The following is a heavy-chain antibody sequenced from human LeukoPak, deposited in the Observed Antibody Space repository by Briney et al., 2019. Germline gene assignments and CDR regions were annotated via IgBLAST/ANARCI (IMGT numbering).Heavy chain of an antibody. Sequence: GGSLRLSCAASGFTFSNAWMSWVRQAPGKGLEWVGRIKSKTDGGTTDYAAPVKGRFTISRDDSKNTLYLQMNSLKTEDTAVYYCTTDEVRGVSGPGPWGQGTLVTVSS. V-gene: IGHV3-15*01. CDR2: IKSKTDGGTT. CDR3: TTDEVRGVSGPGP. CDR1: GFTFSNAW. D-gene: IGHD3-10*01. J-gene: IGHJ5*02.